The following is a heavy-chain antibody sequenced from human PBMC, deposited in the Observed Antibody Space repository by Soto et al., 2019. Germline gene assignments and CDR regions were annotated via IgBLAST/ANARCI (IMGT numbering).Heavy chain of an antibody. CDR3: AKDRSRWIGVAGTSCFDP. CDR2: ISYDGSNK. CDR1: GFTFSSYG. Sequence: PGGSLRLSCAASGFTFSSYGMHWVRQAPGKGLEWVAVISYDGSNKYYADSVNGLFTISRDNSKNTLYLQMNSLRAEDTAVYYCAKDRSRWIGVAGTSCFDPGGQGTRVTVSS. D-gene: IGHD6-19*01. V-gene: IGHV3-30*18. J-gene: IGHJ5*02.